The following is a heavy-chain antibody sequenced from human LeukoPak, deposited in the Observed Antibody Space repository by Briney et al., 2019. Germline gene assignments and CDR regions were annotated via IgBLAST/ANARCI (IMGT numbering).Heavy chain of an antibody. V-gene: IGHV3-30*02. D-gene: IGHD3-10*01. J-gene: IGHJ6*02. Sequence: GGSLRLSSAPSRVTFSRFSTQCGPDSPRKGLWRGAFIRYDGSNKYYADSVKGRFTISRDNSKNALYLPMNSLRAEDTAVYYCAKDQSRHYYRSRAMDVWGRGTTDSVPS. CDR2: IRYDGSNK. CDR1: RVTFSRFS. CDR3: AKDQSRHYYRSRAMDV.